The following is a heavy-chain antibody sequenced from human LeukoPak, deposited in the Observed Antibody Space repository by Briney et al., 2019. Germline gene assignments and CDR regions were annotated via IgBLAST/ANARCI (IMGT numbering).Heavy chain of an antibody. D-gene: IGHD5-18*01. V-gene: IGHV3-23*01. J-gene: IGHJ4*02. CDR1: GFIFSSSA. CDR2: ISGSAAST. CDR3: ARARGYSYGCFDD. Sequence: GGSLRLSCAASGFIFSSSAMTWVRQAPGKGLEWVSAISGSAASTHYADSVMGRFTISRDNSKNMLYLQMNSLRAEDTAIYYCARARGYSYGCFDDWGQGTLVTVSS.